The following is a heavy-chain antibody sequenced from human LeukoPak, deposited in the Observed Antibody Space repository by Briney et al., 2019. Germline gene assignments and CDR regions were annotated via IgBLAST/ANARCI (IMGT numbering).Heavy chain of an antibody. D-gene: IGHD6-13*01. CDR3: ATPAIAGVAYGMDD. J-gene: IGHJ6*02. V-gene: IGHV5-10-1*01. CDR1: GYSFTNYW. Sequence: GESLKISCKGSGYSFTNYWINWVRQMPGKGLEWMGKIDTSDSYTYYSPSFKGHVTISVDKTISTAYLQWSSLKASDTAIYYCATPAIAGVAYGMDDWGQGTTVTVSS. CDR2: IDTSDSYT.